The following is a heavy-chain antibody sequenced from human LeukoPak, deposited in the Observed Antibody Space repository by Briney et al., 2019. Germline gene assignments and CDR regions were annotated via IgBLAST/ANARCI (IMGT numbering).Heavy chain of an antibody. D-gene: IGHD3-16*01. Sequence: SETLSLTCTVSGGSISSYYWSWIRQPPGKGLEWIGSIYYSGSTYYNPSLKSRVTISVDTSKNQFSLKLSSVTAADTAVYYCARIGFGVAFDIWGQGTMVTVSS. CDR3: ARIGFGVAFDI. CDR2: IYYSGST. V-gene: IGHV4-39*01. J-gene: IGHJ3*02. CDR1: GGSISSYY.